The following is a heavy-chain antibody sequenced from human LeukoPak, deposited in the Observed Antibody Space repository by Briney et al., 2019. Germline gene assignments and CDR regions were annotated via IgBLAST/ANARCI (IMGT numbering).Heavy chain of an antibody. Sequence: GGSLRLSCAASGFRFSTYWMTWVRQAPGKGLEWVAKINQDGSEESYVDSVKGRFTISRDNAKNSLYLQMNSLRAEDTAVYYRARDISYDFWSGYSFKAFDIWGQGTMVTVSS. CDR3: ARDISYDFWSGYSFKAFDI. J-gene: IGHJ3*02. CDR2: INQDGSEE. V-gene: IGHV3-7*01. D-gene: IGHD3-3*01. CDR1: GFRFSTYW.